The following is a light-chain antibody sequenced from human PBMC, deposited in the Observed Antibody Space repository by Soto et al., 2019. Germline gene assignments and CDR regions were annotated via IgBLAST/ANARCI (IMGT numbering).Light chain of an antibody. CDR2: DAS. J-gene: IGKJ1*01. CDR1: QSVSDY. V-gene: IGKV3-11*01. CDR3: QQRSNWPWT. Sequence: EIVLTQSPATLSLSPGERATLSCRASQSVSDYLAWYQHKPGQAPRLLIYDASNRATGIPARFSGGGSGTDFVLTISSLEPEDFAVYYCQQRSNWPWTFGQGTKVEIK.